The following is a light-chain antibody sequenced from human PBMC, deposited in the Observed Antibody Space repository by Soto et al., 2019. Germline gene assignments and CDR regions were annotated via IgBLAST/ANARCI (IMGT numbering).Light chain of an antibody. CDR2: DVT. CDR3: CSYAGSPYV. V-gene: IGLV2-23*02. J-gene: IGLJ1*01. CDR1: SSDVGAYTL. Sequence: QSALAQPASVSGSPGQSITISCIGTSSDVGAYTLVSWYQQHPGKAPKIIIYDVTQRPSGVSNRFSGSKSGNTASLTISGLQAEDEADYYCCSYAGSPYVFGTGTKVTVL.